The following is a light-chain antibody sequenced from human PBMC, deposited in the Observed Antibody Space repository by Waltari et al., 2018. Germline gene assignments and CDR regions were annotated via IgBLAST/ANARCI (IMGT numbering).Light chain of an antibody. V-gene: IGKV2-28*01. CDR2: LIS. Sequence: IGMTPSPLPLSVTPGEPASTSFQSSQSLPHGSGNTFLDWYLQTPGQSPQLLIYLISSRASGVPDRFSGSGSGTDFTLKISRVEAEDVGVYFCMQARQAPWTFGQGTKVEIK. CDR3: MQARQAPWT. CDR1: QSLPHGSGNTF. J-gene: IGKJ1*01.